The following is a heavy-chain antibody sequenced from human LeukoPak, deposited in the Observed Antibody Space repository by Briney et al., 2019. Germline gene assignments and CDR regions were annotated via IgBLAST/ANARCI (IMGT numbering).Heavy chain of an antibody. CDR1: GASVSGSPYY. CDR2: IYYSGST. Sequence: SETLSLTCTVSGASVSGSPYYWGWIRQPPGKGLEWIGSIYYSGSTYYNPSLKSRVTISVDTSKNQFSLKLSSVTAADTAVYYCARVRGSGRKELGYMDVWGKGTTVTVSS. D-gene: IGHD7-27*01. J-gene: IGHJ6*03. V-gene: IGHV4-39*01. CDR3: ARVRGSGRKELGYMDV.